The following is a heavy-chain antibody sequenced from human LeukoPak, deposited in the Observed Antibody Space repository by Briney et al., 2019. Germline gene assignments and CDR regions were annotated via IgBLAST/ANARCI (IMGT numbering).Heavy chain of an antibody. CDR2: ISSSSSYI. D-gene: IGHD5-12*01. CDR3: ARDRSGGYSGYDAKWFDP. CDR1: GFTFSSYS. J-gene: IGHJ5*02. Sequence: PGGSLRLSCAASGFTFSSYSMNWVRQAPGKGLEWVSSISSSSSYIYYADPVKGRFTISRDNAKNSLYLQMNSLRAEDTAVYYCARDRSGGYSGYDAKWFDPWGQGTLVTVSS. V-gene: IGHV3-21*01.